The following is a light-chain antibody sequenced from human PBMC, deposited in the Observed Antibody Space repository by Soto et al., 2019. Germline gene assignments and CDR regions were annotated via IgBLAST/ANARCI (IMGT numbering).Light chain of an antibody. Sequence: QSVLTRPASVSGSPGQSIAISCTGTSSDVGGYDYVSWYQQQPDKAPKLMIYEVTKRPSGVSNRFSGSKSGNTASLTISGLQAEDEADYYCSSYRSSNTPYVFGPGTKVTVL. CDR2: EVT. J-gene: IGLJ1*01. CDR1: SSDVGGYDY. V-gene: IGLV2-14*01. CDR3: SSYRSSNTPYV.